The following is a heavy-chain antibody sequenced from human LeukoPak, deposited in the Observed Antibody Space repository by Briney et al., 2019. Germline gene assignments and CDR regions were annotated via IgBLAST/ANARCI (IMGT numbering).Heavy chain of an antibody. V-gene: IGHV1-18*01. CDR3: ARDGPRGIVGARGAFDI. CDR2: VSAYNGNT. J-gene: IGHJ3*02. Sequence: ASVKVSCKASGYTFTSYGISWVRQAPGQGLEWMGWVSAYNGNTNYAQKLQGRVTMTTDASTSTAYMELRSLRSDDTAVYYCARDGPRGIVGARGAFDIWGQGTMVTVSS. CDR1: GYTFTSYG. D-gene: IGHD1-26*01.